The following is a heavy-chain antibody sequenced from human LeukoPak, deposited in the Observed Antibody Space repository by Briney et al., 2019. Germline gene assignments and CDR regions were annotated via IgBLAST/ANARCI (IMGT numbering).Heavy chain of an antibody. D-gene: IGHD2-2*01. CDR1: GYSFTNNW. Sequence: GESLKISCKDSGYSFTNNWIGWVCQMPGIGLEWMEIIYPGDSDTKYSPSFQGQVTISADKSISTAYLQWSSLKASDTAMYYCARPQEGCTSASCYFIYWGQGTLVTVSS. V-gene: IGHV5-51*01. CDR2: IYPGDSDT. CDR3: ARPQEGCTSASCYFIY. J-gene: IGHJ4*02.